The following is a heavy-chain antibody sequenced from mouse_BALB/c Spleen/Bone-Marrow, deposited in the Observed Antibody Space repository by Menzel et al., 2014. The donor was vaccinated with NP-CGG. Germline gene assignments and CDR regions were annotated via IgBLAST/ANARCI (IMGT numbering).Heavy chain of an antibody. CDR1: GYSITSGYY. J-gene: IGHJ1*01. CDR2: ISYDGSN. V-gene: IGHV3-6*02. CDR3: AKLLYWYFDV. Sequence: DVQLQESGPGLVKPSQSLSLTCSVTGYSITSGYYWNWIRQFPGNKLEWMGYISYDGSNKYNPSLKNRISITRDTSKNQFFLKLNSVTTEDTTTYYCAKLLYWYFDVWGAGTTVTVSS.